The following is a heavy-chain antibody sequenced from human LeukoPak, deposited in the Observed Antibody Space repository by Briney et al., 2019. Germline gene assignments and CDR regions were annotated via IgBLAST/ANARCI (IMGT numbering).Heavy chain of an antibody. Sequence: GGSLRLSCAASGFTFSSYNMNWVRQAPGKGLEWVSHISFSSSNKYYADSVKGRFTISRDNAKNSLSLQMNSLRDEDTAVYYCARDPGTASMVRGVNDHWGQGTLVTVSS. J-gene: IGHJ5*02. CDR3: ARDPGTASMVRGVNDH. D-gene: IGHD3-10*01. CDR2: ISFSSSNK. CDR1: GFTFSSYN. V-gene: IGHV3-48*02.